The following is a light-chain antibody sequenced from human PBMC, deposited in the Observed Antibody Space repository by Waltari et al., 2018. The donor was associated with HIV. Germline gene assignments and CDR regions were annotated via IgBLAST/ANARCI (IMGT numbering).Light chain of an antibody. CDR3: SSYTSSSTLVV. V-gene: IGLV2-14*01. CDR1: SSDVGGYNY. J-gene: IGLJ2*01. CDR2: DVS. Sequence: QSALTQPASVSGSPGQSITISCTGTSSDVGGYNYVSWHQQHPGKAPKLMIYDVSKRPPGGSNRFSGSKSGNTASLTISGLQAEDEADYYCSSYTSSSTLVVFGGGTKLTVL.